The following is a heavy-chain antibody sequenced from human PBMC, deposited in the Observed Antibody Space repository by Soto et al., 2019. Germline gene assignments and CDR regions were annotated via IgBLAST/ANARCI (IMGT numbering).Heavy chain of an antibody. V-gene: IGHV4-59*01. CDR3: ARTSPVAGGFDY. J-gene: IGHJ4*02. D-gene: IGHD6-19*01. CDR1: GGSISGYY. Sequence: SETLSVTCTVSGGSISGYYWSWSRQPPGKGLEWIGYIYYSTNYNPSLKSRVTISVDTSKNQLSLKLTSVTAADTAVYYCARTSPVAGGFDYWGQGTLVTVS. CDR2: IYYST.